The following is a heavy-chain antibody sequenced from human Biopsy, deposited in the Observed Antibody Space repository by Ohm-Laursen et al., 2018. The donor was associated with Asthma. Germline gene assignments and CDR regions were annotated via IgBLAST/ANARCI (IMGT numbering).Heavy chain of an antibody. CDR2: VFWSGST. J-gene: IGHJ6*02. Sequence: SQTLSLTCRVSGGYTGSSDHHWAWIRQAPGKGLEWIGFVFWSGSTHYSRSLERRVSISIDTATNEVSMKLWSVTPADTAVYFCARVVSYGDIYFGIDVWGPGNTVVVS. CDR1: GGYTGSSDHH. D-gene: IGHD4-17*01. CDR3: ARVVSYGDIYFGIDV. V-gene: IGHV4-30-4*01.